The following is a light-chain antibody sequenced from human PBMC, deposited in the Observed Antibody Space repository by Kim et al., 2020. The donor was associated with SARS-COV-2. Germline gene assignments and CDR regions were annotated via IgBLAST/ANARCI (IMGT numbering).Light chain of an antibody. CDR1: RSISDF. V-gene: IGKV1-5*03. Sequence: AFVGDRVTITCRASRSISDFLAWYQQKPGKAPNLLIYKASSLESGVPSRFSGSASGTEFTLTISSLQPDDFSTYYCQQYASYPLTFGGGTKVDIK. CDR2: KAS. CDR3: QQYASYPLT. J-gene: IGKJ4*01.